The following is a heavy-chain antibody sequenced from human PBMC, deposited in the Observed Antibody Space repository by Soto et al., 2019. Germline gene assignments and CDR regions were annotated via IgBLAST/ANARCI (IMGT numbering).Heavy chain of an antibody. CDR1: GGTFSSYA. Sequence: QVQLVQSGAEVKKPGSSVKVSCKASGGTFSSYAITWVRQAPGQGLEWMGGIIPIFGTAHYAQKFQGRVTITADQSTSTAYMELSSLRSEDTAVYYCARGLEYYYYDSSGVDAFAIWGQGTMDTVSS. D-gene: IGHD3-22*01. J-gene: IGHJ3*02. V-gene: IGHV1-69*01. CDR2: IIPIFGTA. CDR3: ARGLEYYYYDSSGVDAFAI.